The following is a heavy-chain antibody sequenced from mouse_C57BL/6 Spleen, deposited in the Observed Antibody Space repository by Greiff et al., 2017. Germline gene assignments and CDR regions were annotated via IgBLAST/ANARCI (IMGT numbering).Heavy chain of an antibody. V-gene: IGHV14-2*01. Sequence: EVQLQQSGAELVKPGASVKLSCTASGFNIKDYYMHWVKQRTEQGLEWIGRIDPEDGETKYAPKFQGQATITADTSSNTAYLQLSSLTSVATAVYYCASITTVVAYYAMDYWGQGTSVTVSS. D-gene: IGHD1-1*01. J-gene: IGHJ4*01. CDR3: ASITTVVAYYAMDY. CDR1: GFNIKDYY. CDR2: IDPEDGET.